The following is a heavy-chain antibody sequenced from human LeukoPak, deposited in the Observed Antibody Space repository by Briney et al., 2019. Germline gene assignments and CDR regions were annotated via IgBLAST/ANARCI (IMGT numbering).Heavy chain of an antibody. CDR2: IYASGNT. CDR3: ARGRGSSWYYFDS. J-gene: IGHJ4*02. V-gene: IGHV4-4*07. CDR1: GDSIRSYY. D-gene: IGHD6-13*01. Sequence: SETLSLTCTVSGDSIRSYYWSWVRQPAGKGLKWIGRIYASGNTNYNPSLKGRVTMTVDTSKNQFSLNLSSVTAADTAVYYCARGRGSSWYYFDSWGQGTLVTVSS.